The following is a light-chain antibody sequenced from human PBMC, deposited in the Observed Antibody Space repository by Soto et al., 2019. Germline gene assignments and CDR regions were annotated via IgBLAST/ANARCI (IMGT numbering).Light chain of an antibody. CDR1: QDIRGA. V-gene: IGKV1-13*02. J-gene: IGKJ5*01. CDR2: DVS. CDR3: QQFNSYPIT. Sequence: AIQVAQSPSSLSASVGDRVTITCRASQDIRGALAWYQQKPGKAPRLLIFDVSTLETGVPSRFSGGGSGTEFTLTISSLQPEDFGTYYCQQFNSYPITFGHGTRLE.